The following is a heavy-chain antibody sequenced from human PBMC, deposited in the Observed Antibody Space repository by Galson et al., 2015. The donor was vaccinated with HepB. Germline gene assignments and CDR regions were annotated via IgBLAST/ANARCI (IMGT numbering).Heavy chain of an antibody. Sequence: SLRLSCAASGFTFSSSAMHWVRQAPGKGLEWVAVISYDGSNKYYADSVKGRFTISRDNSKNTLYLQMNSLRAEDTAVYYCALSGGYSSSWYYFDYWGQGTLVTVSS. J-gene: IGHJ4*02. V-gene: IGHV3-30*04. CDR2: ISYDGSNK. CDR3: ALSGGYSSSWYYFDY. CDR1: GFTFSSSA. D-gene: IGHD6-13*01.